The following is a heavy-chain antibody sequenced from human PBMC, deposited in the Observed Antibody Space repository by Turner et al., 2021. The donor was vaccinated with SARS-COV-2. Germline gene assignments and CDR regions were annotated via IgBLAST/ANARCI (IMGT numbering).Heavy chain of an antibody. D-gene: IGHD4-4*01. J-gene: IGHJ4*02. CDR1: GFTFSSYG. CDR3: AKQQGLYSNPMYYFDY. V-gene: IGHV3-30*18. CDR2: TSFDGSNK. Sequence: QVQLVESGGGVVQPGRSLRLSCAASGFTFSSYGLHWVRQAPGKGLEVVAVTSFDGSNKYYADSVKGRFTISRDNSKNTLYLQMNSLRAEDTAVYYCAKQQGLYSNPMYYFDYWGQGTLVTVSS.